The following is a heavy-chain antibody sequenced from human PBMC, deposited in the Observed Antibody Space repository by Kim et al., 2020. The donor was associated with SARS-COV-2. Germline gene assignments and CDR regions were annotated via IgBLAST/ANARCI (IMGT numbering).Heavy chain of an antibody. CDR1: GYTFTGYY. Sequence: ASVKVSCKASGYTFTGYYMHWVRQAPGQGLEWMGWINPNSGGTNYAQKFQGWVTMTRDTSISTAYMELSRLRSDDTAVYYCARDQGREQWLVREDYFDYWGQGTLVTVSS. J-gene: IGHJ4*02. CDR3: ARDQGREQWLVREDYFDY. D-gene: IGHD6-19*01. CDR2: INPNSGGT. V-gene: IGHV1-2*04.